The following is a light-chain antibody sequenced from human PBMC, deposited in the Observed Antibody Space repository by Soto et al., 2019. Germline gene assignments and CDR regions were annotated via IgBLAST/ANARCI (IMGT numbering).Light chain of an antibody. CDR2: EVS. V-gene: IGLV2-18*01. J-gene: IGLJ1*01. CDR3: SLYTSSSTEV. CDR1: SSDVGSYNR. Sequence: QYALTQPPSVSGSPGQSVTISCTGTSSDVGSYNRVSWYQQPPGTAPKLMIYEVSNRPSGVPDRFSGSKSGNTASLTISGLQAEDEADYYCSLYTSSSTEVFGTGTKVTVL.